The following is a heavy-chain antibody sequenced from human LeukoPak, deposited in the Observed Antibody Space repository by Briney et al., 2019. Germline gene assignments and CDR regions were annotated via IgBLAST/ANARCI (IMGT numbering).Heavy chain of an antibody. CDR3: ATHYYASGNYYNPIFY. CDR1: GFTFSRYG. Sequence: GGSLRLSCAASGFTFSRYGMHWVRQAPGKGLEWLAFIRYDESDKKYKDSVKGRFTVSKDNSKNTLSLQMHSLRVEDTAVYYCATHYYASGNYYNPIFYWGQGALVTVSS. V-gene: IGHV3-30*02. J-gene: IGHJ4*02. CDR2: IRYDESDK. D-gene: IGHD3-10*01.